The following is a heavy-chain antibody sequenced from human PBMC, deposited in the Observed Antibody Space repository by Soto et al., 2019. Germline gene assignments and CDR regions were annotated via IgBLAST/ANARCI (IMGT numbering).Heavy chain of an antibody. CDR3: AKDDLTDRGEDYFDH. CDR1: GFSFCNFA. CDR2: IGGSGDIT. J-gene: IGHJ4*02. V-gene: IGHV3-23*01. Sequence: GGCLRLSCAASGFSFCNFAMGWVRQAPGKGLEWVSGIGGSGDITFYADSVKGRFGISRDNSQNTLYLQINSLRAEDTAVYFCAKDDLTDRGEDYFDHWGPATLVTVSS. D-gene: IGHD2-21*01.